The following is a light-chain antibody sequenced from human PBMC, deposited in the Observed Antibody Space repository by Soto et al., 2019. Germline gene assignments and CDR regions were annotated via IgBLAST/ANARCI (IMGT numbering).Light chain of an antibody. V-gene: IGLV2-11*01. CDR1: SSDVGGYNY. J-gene: IGLJ2*01. CDR2: DVS. Sequence: HSVLTQPRSVSGSPGQSVTIYCTGTSSDVGGYNYVSWYQQHTGKAPKLMIYDVSKRPSGGPDRFSGSKSGNTASLNISGLQAEDEAYYYCCSYAGSYTVFGGGTKLTV. CDR3: CSYAGSYTV.